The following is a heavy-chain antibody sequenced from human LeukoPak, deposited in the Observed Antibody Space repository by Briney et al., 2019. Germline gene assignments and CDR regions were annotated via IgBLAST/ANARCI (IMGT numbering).Heavy chain of an antibody. J-gene: IGHJ2*01. Sequence: PEGSLRLSCAASGFTFSKYAMSWVRQVPEKGLEWVSGISGSGGSTYYADSVKGRFTISRDNSKNTLHLQMNSLRAEDAALYYCAEWNSVYWYFDLWGRGTLVTVSS. CDR2: ISGSGGST. V-gene: IGHV3-23*01. D-gene: IGHD1-1*01. CDR3: AEWNSVYWYFDL. CDR1: GFTFSKYA.